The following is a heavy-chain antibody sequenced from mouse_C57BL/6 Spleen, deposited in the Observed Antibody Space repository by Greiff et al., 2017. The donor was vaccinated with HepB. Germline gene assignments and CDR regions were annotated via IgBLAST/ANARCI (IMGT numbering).Heavy chain of an antibody. CDR1: GYTFTSYW. Sequence: QVQLKQPGAELVRPGSSVKLSCKASGYTFTSYWMHWVKQRPIQGLEWIGNIDPSDSETHYNQKFKDKATLTVDKSSSTAYMQLSSLTSEDSAVYYCARQLRLRAGAMDYWGQGTSVTVSS. CDR3: ARQLRLRAGAMDY. V-gene: IGHV1-52*01. J-gene: IGHJ4*01. D-gene: IGHD3-2*02. CDR2: IDPSDSET.